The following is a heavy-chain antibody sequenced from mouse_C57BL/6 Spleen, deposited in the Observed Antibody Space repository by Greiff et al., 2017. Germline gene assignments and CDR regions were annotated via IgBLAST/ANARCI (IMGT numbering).Heavy chain of an antibody. V-gene: IGHV1-85*01. Sequence: QVQLQQSGPELVKPGASVKLSCKASGYTFTSYDINWVKQRPGQGLEWIGWIYPRDGSTKYNEKFKGKATLTVDTSSSTAYMELHSLTSEDSAVYFCAGQDGYYVADYAMDYWGQGTSVTVSS. CDR1: GYTFTSYD. CDR2: IYPRDGST. J-gene: IGHJ4*01. CDR3: AGQDGYYVADYAMDY. D-gene: IGHD2-3*01.